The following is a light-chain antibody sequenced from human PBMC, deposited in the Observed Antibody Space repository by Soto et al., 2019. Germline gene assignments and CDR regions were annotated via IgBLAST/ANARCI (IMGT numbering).Light chain of an antibody. CDR2: HAI. V-gene: IGKV3-15*01. CDR1: ESVSNN. CDR3: QQYNNWPLT. Sequence: IVMTQSPATLSVSPGERVTLSCRASESVSNNVAWYQQKPGQAPRLLIYHAITSATGIPARFSGSGSGTELTLTISRLQSEDFAIYYCQQYNNWPLTFGGGTKVEI. J-gene: IGKJ4*01.